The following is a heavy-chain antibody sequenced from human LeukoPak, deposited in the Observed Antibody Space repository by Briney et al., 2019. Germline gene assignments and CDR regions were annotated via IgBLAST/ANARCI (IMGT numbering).Heavy chain of an antibody. CDR2: IYHSGST. CDR1: GGSISSGGYY. V-gene: IGHV4-30-2*05. CDR3: ARQLELTQFDP. Sequence: SETLSLTCTVSGGSISSGGYYWSWIRQPPGKGLEWIGYIYHSGSTYYNPSLKSRVTISVDTSKNQFSLKLSSVTAADTAVYYCARQLELTQFDPWGQGTLVTVSS. D-gene: IGHD1-7*01. J-gene: IGHJ5*02.